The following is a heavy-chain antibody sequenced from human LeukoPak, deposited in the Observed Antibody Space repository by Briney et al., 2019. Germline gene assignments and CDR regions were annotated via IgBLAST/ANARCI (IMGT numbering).Heavy chain of an antibody. Sequence: PGGSLRLSCAASGFTFSSYAMSWVRQAPGKGLEWVSAISGSGGSTYYADSVKGRFTISRDNSKNTLYLQMNSLRAEDTAVYYCARSQQWLYYFDYWGQGTLVTVSS. CDR2: ISGSGGST. J-gene: IGHJ4*02. D-gene: IGHD6-19*01. V-gene: IGHV3-23*01. CDR3: ARSQQWLYYFDY. CDR1: GFTFSSYA.